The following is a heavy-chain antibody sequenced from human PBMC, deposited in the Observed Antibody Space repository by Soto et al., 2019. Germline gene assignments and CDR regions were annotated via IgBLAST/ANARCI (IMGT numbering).Heavy chain of an antibody. CDR3: ARGVYGSGNYYTGPSAFDI. D-gene: IGHD3-10*01. CDR1: GGTLSDHG. V-gene: IGHV1-69*06. CDR2: TIPVFNTA. Sequence: ASVKVSCKASGGTLSDHGVSWLRQAPEQGLEWMGGTIPVFNTAKYAQKFQGRVTITADKFTDIAYMELSGLRSEDTAFYYCARGVYGSGNYYTGPSAFDIWGQGTTVTVSS. J-gene: IGHJ3*02.